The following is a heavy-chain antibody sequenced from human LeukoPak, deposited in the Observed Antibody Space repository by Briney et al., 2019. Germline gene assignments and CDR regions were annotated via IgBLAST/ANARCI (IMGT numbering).Heavy chain of an antibody. CDR1: GGSISSSSYY. Sequence: SETLSLTCTVSGGSISSSSYYWGWIRQPPGKGLEWIGSIYYSGSTYYNPSLKSRVTISVDTSKNQFSLKLSSVTAADTAVYYCARDKGLELRNGLDYWGQGALVTVSS. CDR2: IYYSGST. J-gene: IGHJ4*02. D-gene: IGHD1-7*01. CDR3: ARDKGLELRNGLDY. V-gene: IGHV4-39*07.